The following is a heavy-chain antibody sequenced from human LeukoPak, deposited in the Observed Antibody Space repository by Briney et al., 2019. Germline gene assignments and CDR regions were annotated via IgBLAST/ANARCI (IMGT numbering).Heavy chain of an antibody. D-gene: IGHD6-6*01. J-gene: IGHJ4*02. CDR3: ARDYRSSSPWYFDY. CDR2: IYHSGST. V-gene: IGHV4-30-2*01. CDR1: GGSISSGGHY. Sequence: SETLSLTCTVSGGSISSGGHYWSWIRQPPGKGLEWIGYIYHSGSTYYNPSLKSRVTISVDRSKNQFSLKLSSVTAADTAVYYCARDYRSSSPWYFDYWGQGTLVTVSS.